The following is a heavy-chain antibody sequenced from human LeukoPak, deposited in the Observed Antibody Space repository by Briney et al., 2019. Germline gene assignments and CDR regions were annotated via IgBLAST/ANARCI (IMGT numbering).Heavy chain of an antibody. CDR1: GYSFTAYY. D-gene: IGHD1-26*01. CDR2: INPNSGGT. CDR3: ARLGATTFFFDY. J-gene: IGHJ4*02. Sequence: GASVKVSCKASGYSFTAYYMHWVRQAPGQGLEWMGWINPNSGGTNYAQKFQGRVTMTRDTSISTAYMELSRLRSDDTAVYYCARLGATTFFFDYWGQGTLVTVSS. V-gene: IGHV1-2*02.